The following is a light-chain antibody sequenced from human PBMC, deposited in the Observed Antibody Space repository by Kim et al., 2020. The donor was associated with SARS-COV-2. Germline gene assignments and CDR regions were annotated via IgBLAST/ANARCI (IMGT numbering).Light chain of an antibody. CDR2: DVS. CDR3: SSYTSSSTLWV. J-gene: IGLJ3*02. CDR1: SSDVGGYNY. Sequence: QSALTQPASVSGSPGQSITISCTGTSSDVGGYNYVSWYQHHPGKAPKLMIYDVSKRPSGVSNRFSGSKSGNTASLTISGLQAEDEADYYCSSYTSSSTLWVFGGGTKL. V-gene: IGLV2-14*03.